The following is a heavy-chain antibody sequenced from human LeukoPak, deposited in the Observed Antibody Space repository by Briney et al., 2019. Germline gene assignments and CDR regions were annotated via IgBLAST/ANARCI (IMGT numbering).Heavy chain of an antibody. CDR3: AREDHGDPFDY. Sequence: PGGSLRLSCAASGFTFSTYTMNWVRQAPGKGLEWISDISSSGSSIHYADSVKGRFTISRDNAKNSLFLQMNSLRVEDMAVYYCAREDHGDPFDYWGQGTLVTVSS. V-gene: IGHV3-48*04. J-gene: IGHJ4*02. CDR1: GFTFSTYT. D-gene: IGHD4-17*01. CDR2: ISSSGSSI.